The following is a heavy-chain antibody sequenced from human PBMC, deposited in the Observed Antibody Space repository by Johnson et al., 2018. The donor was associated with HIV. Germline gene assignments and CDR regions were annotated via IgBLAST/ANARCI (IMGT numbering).Heavy chain of an antibody. V-gene: IGHV3-9*01. CDR2: TSWNSGST. CDR1: GFTFDDYA. D-gene: IGHD2-2*01. Sequence: VQLVESGGGVVQPGRSLRLSCAASGFTFDDYAMHWVRQAPGKGLEWVSGTSWNSGSTGYADSVKGRFTISRDNSKNTLYLQMNSLRAEDTAVYYCARPNQLLFYPDAFDFWGQGTMVTVSS. CDR3: ARPNQLLFYPDAFDF. J-gene: IGHJ3*01.